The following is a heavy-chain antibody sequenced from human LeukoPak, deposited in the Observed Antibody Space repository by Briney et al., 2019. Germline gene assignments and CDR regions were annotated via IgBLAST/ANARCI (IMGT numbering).Heavy chain of an antibody. V-gene: IGHV3-48*01. D-gene: IGHD5-18*01. CDR2: ITSSSSTM. CDR1: AFTFNTYS. CDR3: ARHLSGITGYTYGRGIDY. J-gene: IGHJ4*02. Sequence: PGGSLRLSCAASAFTFNTYSMNWVRQAPGQGLEWISYITSSSSTMFYADSVRGRFTISRDNAKNSLYLQMNSLGAEDTAVYYCARHLSGITGYTYGRGIDYWGQGTLVTVSS.